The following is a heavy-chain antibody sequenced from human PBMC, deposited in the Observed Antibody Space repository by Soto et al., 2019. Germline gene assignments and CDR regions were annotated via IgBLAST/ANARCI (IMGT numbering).Heavy chain of an antibody. V-gene: IGHV3-33*01. CDR3: ARDHVDFWSGYPYFDY. CDR1: GFTFSNYG. Sequence: QVQLVESGGGVVQPGRSLRLSCAASGFTFSNYGMHCVRQAPGEGLEWVAVIWYDGSNKYYVDSVKGRFTISRDNSKNTLYLQMNSLRAEDTAVYYCARDHVDFWSGYPYFDYWGQGTLVTVSS. J-gene: IGHJ4*02. CDR2: IWYDGSNK. D-gene: IGHD3-3*01.